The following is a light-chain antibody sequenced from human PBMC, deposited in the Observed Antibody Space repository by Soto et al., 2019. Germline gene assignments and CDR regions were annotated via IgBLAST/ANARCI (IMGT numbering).Light chain of an antibody. CDR1: QGIGTW. J-gene: IGKJ3*01. V-gene: IGKV1-12*01. CDR2: VAS. Sequence: DVQLTQSPSSVSASVGDRVTITCRASQGIGTWLAWYQQKPGKAPKLLIYVASNLQSGDPSRFSGAGSGTDFHLTITCLQPEYFATYRCQQADSFPFTFGPGTKVDFK. CDR3: QQADSFPFT.